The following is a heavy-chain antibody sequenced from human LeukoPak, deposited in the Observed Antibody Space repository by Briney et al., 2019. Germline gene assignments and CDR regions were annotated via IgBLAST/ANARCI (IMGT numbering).Heavy chain of an antibody. J-gene: IGHJ5*02. CDR3: ARLYGSTWRNNWFDP. D-gene: IGHD6-13*01. CDR2: INHSGST. Sequence: SETLSLTCADYGGSFSGYYWSWIRQPPGKGLEWIGEINHSGSTNYNPSLKSRVTISVDTSKNLFSLKLSSVTAADTAVYYCARLYGSTWRNNWFDPWGQGTLVTVSS. V-gene: IGHV4-34*01. CDR1: GGSFSGYY.